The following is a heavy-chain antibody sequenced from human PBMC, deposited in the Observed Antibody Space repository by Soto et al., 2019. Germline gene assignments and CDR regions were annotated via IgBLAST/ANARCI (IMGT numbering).Heavy chain of an antibody. Sequence: GGSLRLSCAASGFTFSNAWMSWVRQAPGKGLEWVGRIKSKTDGGTTDYAAPVKGRFTISRDDSKNTLYLQMNSLKTEDTAVYYCATSVGYCSGGSCPFYYYYYMDVWGKGTTVTVSS. CDR2: IKSKTDGGTT. D-gene: IGHD2-15*01. V-gene: IGHV3-15*01. J-gene: IGHJ6*03. CDR1: GFTFSNAW. CDR3: ATSVGYCSGGSCPFYYYYYMDV.